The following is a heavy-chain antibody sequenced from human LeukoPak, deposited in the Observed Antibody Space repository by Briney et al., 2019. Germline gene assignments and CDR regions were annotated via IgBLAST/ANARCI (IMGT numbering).Heavy chain of an antibody. CDR3: ARDVAERDDYSGKDV. D-gene: IGHD4-11*01. V-gene: IGHV1-69*04. CDR1: GYTFTKYG. CDR2: IIPMLDKT. J-gene: IGHJ6*02. Sequence: SVKLSCKASGYTFTKYGVSWVRQAPGQGFEWMGRIIPMLDKTNYGQKSKGRVTITADKFKTTVYMEMNSLRSEDTAVYYCARDVAERDDYSGKDVWGQGTTVTVSS.